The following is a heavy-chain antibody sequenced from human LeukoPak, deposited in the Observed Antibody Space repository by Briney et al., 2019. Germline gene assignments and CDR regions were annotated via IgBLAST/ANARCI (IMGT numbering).Heavy chain of an antibody. V-gene: IGHV3-21*01. CDR3: ARDKAYYDSSGYGFDY. J-gene: IGHJ4*02. Sequence: PGGSLRLSCAASGFTFSSYSMNWVRQAPGKGLEWVSSISSSSSYIYYADSVKGRFTISRDNAKNLLYLQMNSLEAEDTAVYYCARDKAYYDSSGYGFDYWGQGTLVTVSS. D-gene: IGHD3-22*01. CDR2: ISSSSSYI. CDR1: GFTFSSYS.